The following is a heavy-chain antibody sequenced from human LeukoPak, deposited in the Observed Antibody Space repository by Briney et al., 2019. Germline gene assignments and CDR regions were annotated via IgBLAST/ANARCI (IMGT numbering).Heavy chain of an antibody. V-gene: IGHV4-34*01. CDR1: GGSFSGYY. CDR3: ASQRRGPFDY. Sequence: PSETLSLTCAVYGGSFSGYYWSWIRQPPGKGLEWIGEINHSGSTNYNPSLKSRVTISVDTSKNQFSLKLSSVTAADTAVYYCASQRRGPFDYCGQGTLVTVSS. J-gene: IGHJ4*02. D-gene: IGHD3-10*01. CDR2: INHSGST.